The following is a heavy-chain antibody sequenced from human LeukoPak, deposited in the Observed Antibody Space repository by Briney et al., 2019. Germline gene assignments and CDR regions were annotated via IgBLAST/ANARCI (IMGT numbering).Heavy chain of an antibody. Sequence: GGSLRLSCAASGFTFSSYGMHWVRQAPGKGLEWVAFIRYDGSNKYYADSVKGRFTISRDNSKNSLYLQMNSLRPEDTAVYYCPRGSEWDLLGSCDYWGQGTLVTVSS. D-gene: IGHD1-26*01. CDR3: PRGSEWDLLGSCDY. CDR2: IRYDGSNK. V-gene: IGHV3-30*02. CDR1: GFTFSSYG. J-gene: IGHJ4*02.